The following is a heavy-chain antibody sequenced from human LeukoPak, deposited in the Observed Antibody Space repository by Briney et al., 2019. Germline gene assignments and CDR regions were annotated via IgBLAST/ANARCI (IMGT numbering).Heavy chain of an antibody. V-gene: IGHV4-34*01. CDR3: ARGQTDTAMDNTIDY. J-gene: IGHJ4*02. Sequence: SETLSLTCAVYGGSFSGYYWSWIRQPPGKGLEWIWEINHSGSTNYNPSLKSRVTISVDTSKNQFSLKLSSVTAADTAVYYCARGQTDTAMDNTIDYWGQGTLVTVSS. CDR1: GGSFSGYY. CDR2: INHSGST. D-gene: IGHD5-18*01.